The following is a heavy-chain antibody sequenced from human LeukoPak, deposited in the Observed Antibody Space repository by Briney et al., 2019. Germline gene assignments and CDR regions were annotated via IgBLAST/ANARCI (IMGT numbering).Heavy chain of an antibody. CDR3: AKTRYMGRYCTNGVCYTGGAFDI. J-gene: IGHJ3*02. CDR1: GFTFSSCA. Sequence: RTGGSLRLSCAASGFTFSSCAMSWVRQAPGKGLEWVSAISGSGGSTYYADSVKGRFTISRDNSENTLYLQMNSLRAEDTAVYYCAKTRYMGRYCTNGVCYTGGAFDIWGQGTMVTVSS. D-gene: IGHD2-8*01. CDR2: ISGSGGST. V-gene: IGHV3-23*01.